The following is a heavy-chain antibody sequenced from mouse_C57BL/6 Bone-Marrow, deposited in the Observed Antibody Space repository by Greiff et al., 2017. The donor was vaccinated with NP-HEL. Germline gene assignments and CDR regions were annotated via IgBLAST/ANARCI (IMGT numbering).Heavy chain of an antibody. CDR1: GFSLTSYA. Sequence: VQLVESGPGLVAPSQSLSITCTVSGFSLTSYAISWVRQPPGKGLEWLGVIWTGGGTNYNSALKSRLSISKDNSKSQVFLKMNSLQTDDTARYYCARTSLITTVVAFDYWGQGTTLTVSS. V-gene: IGHV2-9-1*01. CDR2: IWTGGGT. J-gene: IGHJ2*01. CDR3: ARTSLITTVVAFDY. D-gene: IGHD1-1*01.